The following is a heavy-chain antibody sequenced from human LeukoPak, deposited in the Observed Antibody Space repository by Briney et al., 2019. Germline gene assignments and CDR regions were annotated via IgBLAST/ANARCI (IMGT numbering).Heavy chain of an antibody. CDR1: GFTFSSYG. D-gene: IGHD2-2*01. Sequence: GGSLRLSCAASGFTFSSYGMHWVRQAPGKGLEWVSVIYSGGSTYYADSVKGRFTISRHNSKNTLYLQMNSLRAEDTAVYYCAREVGYCSSTSCYNYGMDVWGQGTTVTVSS. J-gene: IGHJ6*02. CDR2: IYSGGST. CDR3: AREVGYCSSTSCYNYGMDV. V-gene: IGHV3-53*04.